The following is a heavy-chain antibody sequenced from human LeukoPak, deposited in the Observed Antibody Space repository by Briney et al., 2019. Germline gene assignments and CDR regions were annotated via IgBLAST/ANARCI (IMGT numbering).Heavy chain of an antibody. CDR1: GFTFSNYY. J-gene: IGHJ4*02. Sequence: GGSLRLSCAASGFTFSNYYMSWIRQAPGKGLEWVSYISSSATSIYYADSVKGRFTIFRDNSKNSLYLQMNSLRAEDTAVYYCARGGIYDFLTGYYSGGQGTLVTGSS. D-gene: IGHD3-9*01. V-gene: IGHV3-11*04. CDR2: ISSSATSI. CDR3: ARGGIYDFLTGYYS.